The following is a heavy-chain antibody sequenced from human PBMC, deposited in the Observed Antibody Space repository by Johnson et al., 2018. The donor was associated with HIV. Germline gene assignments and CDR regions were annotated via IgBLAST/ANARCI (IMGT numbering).Heavy chain of an antibody. J-gene: IGHJ3*02. CDR3: ARNLKYYDFWSGYYVGAFDI. CDR2: INWNGGST. V-gene: IGHV3-20*04. Sequence: VQLVQSGGGVVRPGGSLRLSCAASGFTFDDYGMSWVRQGPGKGLEWVASINWNGGSTGYADSVKGRFTISRDNAKNSLYLQMNSLRAEDTALYYCARNLKYYDFWSGYYVGAFDIWGPGTMVTVSS. CDR1: GFTFDDYG. D-gene: IGHD3-3*01.